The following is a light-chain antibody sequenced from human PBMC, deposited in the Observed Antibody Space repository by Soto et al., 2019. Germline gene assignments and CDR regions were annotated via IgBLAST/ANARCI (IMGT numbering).Light chain of an antibody. CDR3: EHYNSYSEA. J-gene: IGKJ1*01. CDR1: QTIRSW. V-gene: IGKV1-5*03. Sequence: DIQMTQSHSTVSGSVGDRFTITRRASQTIRSWLAWYQQKPGKAPKLLIYKASTLKSEVPSRFSGSGSGTEFTLTISSLQPDDFATYYCEHYNSYSEAFGQGTKVDIK. CDR2: KAS.